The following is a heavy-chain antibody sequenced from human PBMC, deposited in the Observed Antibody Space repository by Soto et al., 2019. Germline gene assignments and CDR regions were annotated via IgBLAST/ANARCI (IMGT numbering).Heavy chain of an antibody. CDR1: GYTFTSYG. D-gene: IGHD6-19*01. V-gene: IGHV1-18*04. CDR3: ARTKYSSGWYTNYYYYGMDV. CDR2: ISAYNGNT. J-gene: IGHJ6*02. Sequence: ASVKVSCKASGYTFTSYGISWVRQAPGQGLEWMGWISAYNGNTNYAQKFQGRVTITRDTSASTAYMELSSLRSEDTAVYYCARTKYSSGWYTNYYYYGMDVWGQGTTVTVSS.